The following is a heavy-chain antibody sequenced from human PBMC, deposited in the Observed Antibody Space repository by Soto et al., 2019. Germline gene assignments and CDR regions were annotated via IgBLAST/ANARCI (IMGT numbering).Heavy chain of an antibody. CDR1: GGSISSYY. V-gene: IGHV4-59*01. CDR2: IYYSGST. J-gene: IGHJ4*02. Sequence: SETLSLTCTVSGGSISSYYWSWIRQPPGKGLEWIGYIYYSGSTNYNPSLKSRVTISVDTSKNQFSLKLSSVTAADTAVYYCARDIASGDSEYWGQGTLVTVSS. D-gene: IGHD6-13*01. CDR3: ARDIASGDSEY.